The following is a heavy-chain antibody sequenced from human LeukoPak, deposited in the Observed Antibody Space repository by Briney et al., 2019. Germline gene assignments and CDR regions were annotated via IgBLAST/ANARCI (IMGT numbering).Heavy chain of an antibody. J-gene: IGHJ5*02. CDR1: GYTFTSYD. CDR3: ARGGVGVLLWFGENAGQNWFDP. CDR2: MNPNSGNT. Sequence: ASVKVSCKASGYTFTSYDINWVRQAPGQGLEWMGWMNPNSGNTGYAQKFQGRVTMTRNTSISTTYMELSGLRSEDTAVYYCARGGVGVLLWFGENAGQNWFDPWGQGTLVTVSS. D-gene: IGHD3-10*01. V-gene: IGHV1-8*01.